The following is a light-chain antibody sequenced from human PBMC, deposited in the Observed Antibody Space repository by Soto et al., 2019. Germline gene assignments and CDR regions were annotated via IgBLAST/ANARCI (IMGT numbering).Light chain of an antibody. V-gene: IGKV3-20*01. Sequence: EIVLTQSPGTLSLSPGERATLSCRASQSFSSSYLAWYQQKPGQAPRLLIYGASSRATGIPDRFSGSGSGTDFTLTISRLEPEDFAVYYCQQYGSSPWTFGQGTKVDTK. J-gene: IGKJ1*01. CDR1: QSFSSSY. CDR2: GAS. CDR3: QQYGSSPWT.